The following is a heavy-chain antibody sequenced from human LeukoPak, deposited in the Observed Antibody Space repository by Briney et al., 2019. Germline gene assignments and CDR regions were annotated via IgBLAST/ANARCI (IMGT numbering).Heavy chain of an antibody. CDR2: INHSGST. J-gene: IGHJ4*02. CDR1: GGSFSGYY. Sequence: PSETLSLTCAVYGGSFSGYYWSWIRQPPGKGLEWIGEINHSGSTNYNPSLKSRVTISVDTSKNQFSLKLGSVTAADTAVYYCARGSGSYVYWGQGTLVTVSS. D-gene: IGHD1-26*01. CDR3: ARGSGSYVY. V-gene: IGHV4-34*01.